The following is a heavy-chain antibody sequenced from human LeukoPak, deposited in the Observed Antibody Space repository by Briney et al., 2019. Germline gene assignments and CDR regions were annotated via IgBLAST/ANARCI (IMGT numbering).Heavy chain of an antibody. CDR1: GGSFSGYY. CDR2: INHSGST. Sequence: PSETLSLTCAVYGGSFSGYYWSWIRQPPGKGLEWIGEINHSGSTNYNPSLKSRVTISVDTSKNQFSLKLSSVTAADTAVYYCAKDHYYGAGPYDYWGQGTLVTVSS. J-gene: IGHJ4*02. D-gene: IGHD3-10*01. V-gene: IGHV4-34*01. CDR3: AKDHYYGAGPYDY.